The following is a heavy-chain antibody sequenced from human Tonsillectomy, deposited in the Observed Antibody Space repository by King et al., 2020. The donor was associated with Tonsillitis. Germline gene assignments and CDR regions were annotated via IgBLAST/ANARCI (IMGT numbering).Heavy chain of an antibody. CDR2: IRPDGSEK. Sequence: VQLVESGGGLVQPGGSLKLSCAASEFTFSSSWMTWIRQAPGKGLQWVATIRPDGSEKYYADSVKGRFTVSRDNAKNSLDPQMNSLRSEDTALYYFAREQAYTSFDYWGQGTLVTVSS. V-gene: IGHV3-7*04. CDR3: AREQAYTSFDY. D-gene: IGHD6-19*01. J-gene: IGHJ4*02. CDR1: EFTFSSSW.